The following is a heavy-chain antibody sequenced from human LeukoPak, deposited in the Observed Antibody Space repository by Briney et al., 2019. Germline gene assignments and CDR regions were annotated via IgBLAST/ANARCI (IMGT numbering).Heavy chain of an antibody. CDR1: GGSISSGDYY. CDR2: IYYSGST. CDR3: ARVPNWNYVPNYYYYMDV. D-gene: IGHD1-7*01. Sequence: SQTLSLTCTVSGGSISSGDYYWSWIRQPPGKGLEWIGYIYYSGSTYYNPSLKSRVTISVDTSKNQFPLKLSSVTGADTAVYYCARVPNWNYVPNYYYYMDVWGKGTTVTVSS. J-gene: IGHJ6*03. V-gene: IGHV4-30-4*08.